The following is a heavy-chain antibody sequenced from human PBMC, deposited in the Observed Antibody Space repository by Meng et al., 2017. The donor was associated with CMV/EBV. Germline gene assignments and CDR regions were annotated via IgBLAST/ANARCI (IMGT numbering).Heavy chain of an antibody. CDR2: IKQDGSEK. V-gene: IGHV3-7*03. J-gene: IGHJ4*02. CDR1: GFTFSSYW. Sequence: GGSLRLSCAASGFTFSSYWMSWVRQAPGKGLEWVANIKQDGSEKYYVDSVRGRFTISRDNDRNSVYLLMDSLRLEDTAKYFCVKGTGYDILTGYLDYWGRGVLVTVSS. CDR3: VKGTGYDILTGYLDY. D-gene: IGHD3-9*01.